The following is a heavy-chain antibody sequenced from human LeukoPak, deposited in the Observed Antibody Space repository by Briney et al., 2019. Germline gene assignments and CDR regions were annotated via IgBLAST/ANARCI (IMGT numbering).Heavy chain of an antibody. Sequence: GASVKVSCKASGYRFISNYIQWVRQAPGLGPEWMGWMHPGNGNTRYAEKFQGRVTMTRDTSINTAYMDLSSLRYDDTAVYCCAREGSYCVGGDCYSFDFWGQGTLITVSS. D-gene: IGHD2-21*02. J-gene: IGHJ4*02. CDR1: GYRFISNY. CDR3: AREGSYCVGGDCYSFDF. CDR2: MHPGNGNT. V-gene: IGHV1-2*02.